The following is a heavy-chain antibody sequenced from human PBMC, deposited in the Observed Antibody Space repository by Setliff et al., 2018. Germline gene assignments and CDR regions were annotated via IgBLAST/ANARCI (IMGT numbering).Heavy chain of an antibody. V-gene: IGHV1-69*05. Sequence: SVKVSCKAPGGTFSSYAISWVRQAPGQGLEWMGGSIPMYRTTKYAQKFQGRVTITTDESTTTAYMELSSLRSEDTAVYYCATGPDIGEFGGNYFNYWGQGTLVTVSS. CDR1: GGTFSSYA. CDR3: ATGPDIGEFGGNYFNY. J-gene: IGHJ4*02. D-gene: IGHD2-15*01. CDR2: SIPMYRTT.